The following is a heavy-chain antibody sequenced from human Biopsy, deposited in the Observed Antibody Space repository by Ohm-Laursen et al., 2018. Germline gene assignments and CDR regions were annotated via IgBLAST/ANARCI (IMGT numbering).Heavy chain of an antibody. D-gene: IGHD6-6*01. Sequence: SLRLSCAASGFTFSSYSMNWVRQAPGKGLEWISYISETSSHIYDADSVKGQFTVARDNAKNSPYLQLNSLRAEDTAVYYCARDSRRTAREGGMDVWGQGTTVTVSS. CDR3: ARDSRRTAREGGMDV. J-gene: IGHJ6*02. CDR2: ISETSSHI. V-gene: IGHV3-21*01. CDR1: GFTFSSYS.